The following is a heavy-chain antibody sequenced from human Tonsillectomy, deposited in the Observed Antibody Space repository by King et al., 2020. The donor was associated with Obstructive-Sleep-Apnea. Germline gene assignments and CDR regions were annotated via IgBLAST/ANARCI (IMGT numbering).Heavy chain of an antibody. D-gene: IGHD1-7*01. Sequence: VQLVESGGGLVEPGGSLRVSCAASGLTFSNAWMNWVRQAPGKGLEWVGRVKSKTDGGTADYAAPVKGRFTISRDDSKNTLYLQMNSQKTEDTAVYYSPTDYGNCGGEATLPPAS. J-gene: IGHJ4*02. V-gene: IGHV3-15*01. CDR1: GLTFSNAW. CDR3: PTDYGNC. CDR2: VKSKTDGGTA.